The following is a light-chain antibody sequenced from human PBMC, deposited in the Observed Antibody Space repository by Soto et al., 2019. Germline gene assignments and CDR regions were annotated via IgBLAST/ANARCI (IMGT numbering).Light chain of an antibody. CDR3: QQYYSYPRT. J-gene: IGKJ1*01. CDR1: QGISSY. Sequence: AIRMTQSPSSFSASTGDRVTITCRASQGISSYLAWYQQKPGKAPKLLIYAASTLQSGVPSRFSGSGSGTDFTLTISCLQSEDFATDYFQQYYSYPRTFGQGTKVEIK. CDR2: AAS. V-gene: IGKV1-8*01.